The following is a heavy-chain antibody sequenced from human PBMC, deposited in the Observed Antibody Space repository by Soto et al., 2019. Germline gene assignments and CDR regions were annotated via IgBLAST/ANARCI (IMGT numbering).Heavy chain of an antibody. Sequence: EVQLLESGGGLVQPGWSLRLSCAASGFTFRNYAMRWARQAPGKGLEWVSAISGSGGTTHYADSVKGRFTISRDNSKNTLYLQMNSLRVEATAVYYCAKDRSSTSCYAFDYWGQGSLITVSS. V-gene: IGHV3-23*01. J-gene: IGHJ4*02. CDR3: AKDRSSTSCYAFDY. D-gene: IGHD2-2*01. CDR2: ISGSGGTT. CDR1: GFTFRNYA.